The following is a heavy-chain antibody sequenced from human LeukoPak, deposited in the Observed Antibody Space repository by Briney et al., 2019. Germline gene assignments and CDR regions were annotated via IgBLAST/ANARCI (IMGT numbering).Heavy chain of an antibody. D-gene: IGHD3-22*01. V-gene: IGHV3-21*01. CDR2: ISSTSAYT. J-gene: IGHJ4*02. CDR3: ARDISPWDYYDSSGFLY. Sequence: PSETLSLTCTVSGGSISSYYWSWVRQAPGKGLEWVSSISSTSAYTNYADSVEGRFTISRDNAENSLFLQMNNLRAEDTAVYYCARDISPWDYYDSSGFLYWGQGTLVTVSS. CDR1: GGSISSYY.